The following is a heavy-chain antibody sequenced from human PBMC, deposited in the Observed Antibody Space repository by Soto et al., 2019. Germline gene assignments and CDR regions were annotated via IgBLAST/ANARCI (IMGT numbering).Heavy chain of an antibody. CDR3: TTDSYITSIIVRFDY. CDR2: VKSKNDGGTT. V-gene: IGHV3-15*07. J-gene: IGHJ4*01. Sequence: GSLRLSCAASGFTFSNAWINWVRQAPGKGLEWVGRVKSKNDGGTTDFAAPVKGRFAISRDDSKNMVYLEMNCLQTEDTAIYYCTTDSYITSIIVRFDYWGHGTLVTVSS. D-gene: IGHD3-22*01. CDR1: GFTFSNAW.